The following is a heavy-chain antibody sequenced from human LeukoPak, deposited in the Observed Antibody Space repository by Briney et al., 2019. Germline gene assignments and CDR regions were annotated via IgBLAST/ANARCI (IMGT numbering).Heavy chain of an antibody. D-gene: IGHD3-3*01. CDR1: GFTFSSYS. J-gene: IGHJ4*02. V-gene: IGHV3-21*01. CDR3: ARVEPPDFWSGYYTGLYFDY. Sequence: GGSLRLSCAASGFTFSSYSMNWVRQAPGKGLEWVSSISSSSSYIYYADSAKGRFTISRDNAKNSLYLQMNSLRAEDTAVYYCARVEPPDFWSGYYTGLYFDYWGQGTLVTVSS. CDR2: ISSSSSYI.